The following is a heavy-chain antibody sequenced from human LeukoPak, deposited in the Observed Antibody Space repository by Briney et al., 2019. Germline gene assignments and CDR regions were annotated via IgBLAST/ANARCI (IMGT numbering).Heavy chain of an antibody. J-gene: IGHJ2*01. CDR2: INPYIGGT. CDR1: GYTFTGYY. V-gene: IGHV1-2*02. D-gene: IGHD2-15*01. Sequence: ASVKVSCKAFGYTFTGYYMHWVRQAPGQGLGWRGWINPYIGGTNYAQKFQGRVTMTRDTSISTAYMELSSLRSEDTAVYYCARDPFCSGGSCHPPNFDLWGRGTLVTVSS. CDR3: ARDPFCSGGSCHPPNFDL.